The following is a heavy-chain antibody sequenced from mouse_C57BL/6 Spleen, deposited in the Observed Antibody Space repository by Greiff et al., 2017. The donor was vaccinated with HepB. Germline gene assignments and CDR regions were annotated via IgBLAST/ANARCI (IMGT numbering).Heavy chain of an antibody. D-gene: IGHD1-1*01. CDR2: IDPSDSYT. J-gene: IGHJ1*03. V-gene: IGHV1-59*01. CDR1: GYTFTSYW. Sequence: QVQLQQSGAELVRPGTSVKLSCKASGYTFTSYWMHWVKQRPGQGLEWIGVIDPSDSYTNYNQKFKGKATLTVDTSSSTAYMQLSSLTSEDSAVYYCARVYYGSREGYFDVWGTGTTVTVSS. CDR3: ARVYYGSREGYFDV.